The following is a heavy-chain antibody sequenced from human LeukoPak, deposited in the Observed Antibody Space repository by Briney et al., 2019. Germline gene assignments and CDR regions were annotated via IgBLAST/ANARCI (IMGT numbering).Heavy chain of an antibody. D-gene: IGHD3-22*01. J-gene: IGHJ3*02. CDR2: ISYSGGT. Sequence: SETLSLTCTVSGGSIISSNHYWGWTRQPPGKGLEWFGSISYSGGTAYNPSLRSRVTISVDTSKNQFSLKVNSVTAADTAVYYCAREVEYYDSSGYRPHAFDIWGQGILVTVSS. CDR1: GGSIISSNHY. V-gene: IGHV4-39*02. CDR3: AREVEYYDSSGYRPHAFDI.